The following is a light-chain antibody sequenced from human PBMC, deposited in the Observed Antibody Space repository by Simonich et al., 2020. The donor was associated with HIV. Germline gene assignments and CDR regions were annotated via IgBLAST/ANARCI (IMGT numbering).Light chain of an antibody. CDR1: QRMNIW. Sequence: DIQMTQSPSTLSASVGDRVTITCRASQRMNIWLAWYQQEPGKAPKLLLYAASRLESAVPSRFRGSGSWTDYSIPISSLQPEDFATYYCQQYFSTPPWTFGRGTRVEIK. J-gene: IGKJ1*01. CDR3: QQYFSTPPWT. V-gene: IGKV1-NL1*01. CDR2: AAS.